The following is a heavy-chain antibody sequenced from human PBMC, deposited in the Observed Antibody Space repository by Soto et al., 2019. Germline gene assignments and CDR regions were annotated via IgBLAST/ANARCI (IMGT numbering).Heavy chain of an antibody. Sequence: GSLRLSCAASGFTFSSYGMHWIRQPPGTGLEWIGEINHSGSSNYNPSLKSRVTISVDTSKNQFPLKLTSVTAADTAVYSCAREKIIGPFDNWGQGALVTVSS. V-gene: IGHV4-34*01. CDR3: AREKIIGPFDN. CDR2: INHSGSS. J-gene: IGHJ4*02. D-gene: IGHD2-15*01. CDR1: GFTFSSYG.